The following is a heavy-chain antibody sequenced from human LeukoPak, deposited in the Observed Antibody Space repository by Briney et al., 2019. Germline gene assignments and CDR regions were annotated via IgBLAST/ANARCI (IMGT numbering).Heavy chain of an antibody. CDR2: ISGSGGST. CDR1: RFIFSTYA. J-gene: IGHJ4*02. D-gene: IGHD3-9*01. V-gene: IGHV3-23*01. CDR3: ATSRLGY. Sequence: GGSLRLSCAASRFIFSTYAMSWVRQAPGKGLEWVSAISGSGGSTNYADSVKGRFTISRDNSKNTLYLQMNSLRAEDTAVYYCATSRLGYWGQGTLVTVSS.